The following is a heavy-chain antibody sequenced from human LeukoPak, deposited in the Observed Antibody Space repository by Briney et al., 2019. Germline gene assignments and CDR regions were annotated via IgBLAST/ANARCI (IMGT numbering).Heavy chain of an antibody. CDR3: ARELATINGPYFDY. D-gene: IGHD5-24*01. V-gene: IGHV4-4*02. J-gene: IGHJ4*02. CDR2: IYHNGIT. Sequence: NSSGTLSLTCTVSGGSISNFNWWNWVRQSPGKGLEWVGQIYHNGITNYNPSLKSRLTISVDKSRNHFSLNLTSVTAADTAVYFCARELATINGPYFDYWGQGTLVTVSS. CDR1: GGSISNFNW.